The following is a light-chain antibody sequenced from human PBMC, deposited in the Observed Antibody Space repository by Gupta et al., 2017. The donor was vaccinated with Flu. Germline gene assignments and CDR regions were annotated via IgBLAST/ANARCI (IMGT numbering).Light chain of an antibody. CDR2: IND. CDR3: AAWDDSLNGYV. J-gene: IGLJ1*01. V-gene: IGLV1-44*01. CDR1: DSNIGSQT. Sequence: QSVLTQPPSASGTPGQRITISCSGRDSNIGSQTVNWYQQLPGTAPKLLIYINDQRPSGVPDRFSGSKSGTSASLAIGGLQSEDEADYFCAAWDDSLNGYVVGAGTTVTVL.